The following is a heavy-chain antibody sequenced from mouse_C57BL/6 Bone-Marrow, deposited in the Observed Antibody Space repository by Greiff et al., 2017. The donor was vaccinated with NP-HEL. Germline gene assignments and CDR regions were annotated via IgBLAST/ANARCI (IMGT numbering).Heavy chain of an antibody. J-gene: IGHJ1*03. CDR1: GFTFTDYY. D-gene: IGHD1-1*01. CDR2: IRNKANGYTT. V-gene: IGHV7-3*01. Sequence: EVHLVESGGGLVQPGGSLSLSCAASGFTFTDYYMSWVRQPPGKALEWLGFIRNKANGYTTEYSASVKGRFTISRDNSQSILYLQMNALRAEDSATYYCARSLHYYGSSYNWYFDVWGTGTTVTVSS. CDR3: ARSLHYYGSSYNWYFDV.